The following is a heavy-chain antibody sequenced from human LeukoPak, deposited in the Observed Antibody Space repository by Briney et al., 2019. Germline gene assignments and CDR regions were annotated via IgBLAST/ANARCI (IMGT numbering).Heavy chain of an antibody. CDR3: ARPAGTSLGFDY. J-gene: IGHJ4*02. V-gene: IGHV1-8*01. CDR1: GYTFTSYD. Sequence: GASVKVSCKASGYTFTSYDINWVRQATGQGLEWMGWMNPNSGNTGYARKFQGRVTMTRNTSISTAYMELSSLRSEDTAVYYCARPAGTSLGFDYWGQGTLVTVSS. CDR2: MNPNSGNT. D-gene: IGHD1/OR15-1a*01.